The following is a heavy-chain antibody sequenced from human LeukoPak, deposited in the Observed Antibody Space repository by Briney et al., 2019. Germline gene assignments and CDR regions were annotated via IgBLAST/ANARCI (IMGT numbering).Heavy chain of an antibody. CDR2: INHSGST. J-gene: IGHJ4*02. CDR1: SGSISGYY. Sequence: SETLSLTCIVSSGSISGYYWSWIRQPPGKGLEWIGEINHSGSTNYNPSLKSRVTISVDTSKNQFSPKLSSVTAADTAVYYCARGATRYYYGSGNVKGGYWGQGTLVTVSS. V-gene: IGHV4-34*01. D-gene: IGHD3-10*01. CDR3: ARGATRYYYGSGNVKGGY.